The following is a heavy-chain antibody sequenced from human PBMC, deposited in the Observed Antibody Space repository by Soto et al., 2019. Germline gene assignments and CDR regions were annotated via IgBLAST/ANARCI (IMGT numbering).Heavy chain of an antibody. J-gene: IGHJ4*02. Sequence: QVQLQESGPGLVKPSETLSLTCDVSGDSISSPTWWTWVRQPPGKGLEWIGEVYHSGSTNYNSSLKSRVTISVDKSKNPCSLRLTSVTAADTAVYYCATRAPIDGDPYWGQGTLVTVSS. V-gene: IGHV4-4*02. CDR3: ATRAPIDGDPY. D-gene: IGHD4-17*01. CDR1: GDSISSPTW. CDR2: VYHSGST.